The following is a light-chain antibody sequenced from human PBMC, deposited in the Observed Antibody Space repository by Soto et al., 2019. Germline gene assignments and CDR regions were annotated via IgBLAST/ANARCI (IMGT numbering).Light chain of an antibody. CDR2: EVS. J-gene: IGLJ3*02. CDR1: SSDVGGYKY. CDR3: SSLTSSSTRV. V-gene: IGLV2-14*01. Sequence: QSVLTQPASVSGSPGQSITFSCTGTSSDVGGYKYVSWYQQHPDKAPKLIIYEVSNRPSGVSDRFSGSKSGNTASLTISGLQPEDEADYYCSSLTSSSTRVFGGGTKVTVL.